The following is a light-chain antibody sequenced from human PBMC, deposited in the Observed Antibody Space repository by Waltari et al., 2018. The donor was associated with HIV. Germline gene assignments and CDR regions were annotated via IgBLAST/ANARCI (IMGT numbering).Light chain of an antibody. CDR2: GAS. Sequence: EIVMTQSPATLPVRLGERATLSCRASQPSTRNLARYQHKPGQAPRLLIFGASTRATGIPARFSGSGSGTDFTLTISRLQSEDFAIYYCQQYENWPPFTFGGGTRVEIK. J-gene: IGKJ4*01. CDR1: QPSTRN. V-gene: IGKV3-15*01. CDR3: QQYENWPPFT.